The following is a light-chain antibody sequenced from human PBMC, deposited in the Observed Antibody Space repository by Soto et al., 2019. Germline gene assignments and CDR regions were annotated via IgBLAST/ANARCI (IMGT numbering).Light chain of an antibody. CDR3: QSYDSSLSGWV. CDR1: RSNIGAGYD. J-gene: IGLJ2*01. CDR2: GNS. Sequence: QSLLTRPPSVSGAPGQRVTFSCTGSRSNIGAGYDVHWSQQLPGTAPKLLIYGNSNRPSGVPDRFSGSKSGTSASLAITGLQAEDEADYYCQSYDSSLSGWVFGGGTKLTVL. V-gene: IGLV1-40*01.